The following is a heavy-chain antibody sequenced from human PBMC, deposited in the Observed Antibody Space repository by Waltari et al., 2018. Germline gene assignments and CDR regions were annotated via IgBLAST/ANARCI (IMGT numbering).Heavy chain of an antibody. CDR3: ARHEDDVSTGHFTWFDS. CDR1: GGSMISSSYF. D-gene: IGHD3-9*01. Sequence: QLRESGPGLVKPSETLSLRCSVSGGSMISSSYFWAWIRQPPGKGLEWIGSIFYSGTTHQNPALKSGVAMSIETSNNHFSLRMTSMTAADTAMYYCARHEDDVSTGHFTWFDSWGQGTLVIVSS. J-gene: IGHJ5*01. CDR2: IFYSGTT. V-gene: IGHV4-39*01.